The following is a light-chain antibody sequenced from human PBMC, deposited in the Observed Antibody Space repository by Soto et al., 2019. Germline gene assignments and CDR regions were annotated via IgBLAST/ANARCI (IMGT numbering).Light chain of an antibody. CDR3: QQYIDWPPGT. J-gene: IGKJ1*01. V-gene: IGKV3-15*01. CDR2: DTS. Sequence: EIVVTQSPATLSVSPGERVTLSCRASQSVSSSLAWYQQRPGQAPRLLIYDTSTRAAGISAWFSGSGSGTEFTLTISSLQSEDFAVYYCQQYIDWPPGTFGQGTKVDIK. CDR1: QSVSSS.